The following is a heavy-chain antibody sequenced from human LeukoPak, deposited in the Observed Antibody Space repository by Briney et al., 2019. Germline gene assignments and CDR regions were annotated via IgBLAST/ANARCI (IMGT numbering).Heavy chain of an antibody. J-gene: IGHJ4*02. CDR2: INAGNGNT. D-gene: IGHD4-11*01. V-gene: IGHV1-3*01. Sequence: GASVKVSCKASGYTFTSYAMHWVRQAPGQRLEWMGWINAGNGNTKYSQKFQGRVTMTRDTSISTAYMELSRLRSDDTAVYYCAREAPSNSNYFDYWGQGTLVTVSS. CDR3: AREAPSNSNYFDY. CDR1: GYTFTSYA.